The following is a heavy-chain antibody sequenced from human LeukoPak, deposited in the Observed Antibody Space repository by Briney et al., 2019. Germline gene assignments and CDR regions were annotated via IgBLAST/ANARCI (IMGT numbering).Heavy chain of an antibody. V-gene: IGHV3-66*01. CDR1: GFFGSEYY. Sequence: GGSLRLSCAASGFFGSEYYMNWVRQAPGKGLEWVSLIHTGGTTYYAESVKGRFTIFRDNSKNTLYLQMNSMTNEDTAVYYCAFGRYPFDHWGRGTLVTVSS. J-gene: IGHJ4*02. CDR2: IHTGGTT. CDR3: AFGRYPFDH. D-gene: IGHD3-16*02.